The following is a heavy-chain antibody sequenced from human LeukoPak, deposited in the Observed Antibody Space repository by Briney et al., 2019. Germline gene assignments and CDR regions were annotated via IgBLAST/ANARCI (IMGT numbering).Heavy chain of an antibody. J-gene: IGHJ3*02. Sequence: SETLSLTCTVSGGSISSGGYYWSWIRQHPRKCLEWIGYIYYSGSTYYNPSLKSRVTISVDTSKNQFSLKLSSVTAADTAVYYCARERTSRGAFDIWGQGTMVTVSS. CDR3: ARERTSRGAFDI. D-gene: IGHD2-2*01. CDR1: GGSISSGGYY. CDR2: IYYSGST. V-gene: IGHV4-31*03.